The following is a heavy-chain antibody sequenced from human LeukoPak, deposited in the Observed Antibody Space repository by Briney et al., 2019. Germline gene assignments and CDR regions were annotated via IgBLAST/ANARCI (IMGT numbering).Heavy chain of an antibody. J-gene: IGHJ4*02. Sequence: GRSLRLSCAASGFTFSSYGMHWVRQAPGKGLEWVAVIWYDGSNKYYADSVKGRFTISRDNSKNTLYLQMNSLRAEDTAVYYCARDDGRGSYIDYWGQGTLVTVSS. D-gene: IGHD1-26*01. CDR1: GFTFSSYG. V-gene: IGHV3-33*01. CDR3: ARDDGRGSYIDY. CDR2: IWYDGSNK.